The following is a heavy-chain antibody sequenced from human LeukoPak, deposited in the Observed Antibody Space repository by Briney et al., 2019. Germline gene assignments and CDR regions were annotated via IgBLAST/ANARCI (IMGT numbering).Heavy chain of an antibody. Sequence: GESLKISCKGSGYSFTSYWIGWVRQMPGKGLEWMGIIYPGDSDTRYSPSFQGQVTISADKSISTAYLQWSSLKASDTAMYYCARSLRNYYDGSGYYYLGYWGQGTLVTVSS. CDR3: ARSLRNYYDGSGYYYLGY. CDR1: GYSFTSYW. V-gene: IGHV5-51*01. J-gene: IGHJ4*02. CDR2: IYPGDSDT. D-gene: IGHD3-22*01.